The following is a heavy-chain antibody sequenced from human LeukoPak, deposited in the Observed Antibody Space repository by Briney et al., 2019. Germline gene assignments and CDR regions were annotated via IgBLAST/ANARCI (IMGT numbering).Heavy chain of an antibody. CDR1: GFTFSSYS. CDR3: GRHGGAFEM. CDR2: ISSSSSTI. Sequence: GGSLRLSCAASGFTFSSYSMNWVRQAPGKGLEWVSYISSSSSTIYYADSVKGRFTICRDNAKNSLYLQMNSLRAEDTAVYYCGRHGGAFEMWGQGTMVSVSS. J-gene: IGHJ3*02. V-gene: IGHV3-48*01.